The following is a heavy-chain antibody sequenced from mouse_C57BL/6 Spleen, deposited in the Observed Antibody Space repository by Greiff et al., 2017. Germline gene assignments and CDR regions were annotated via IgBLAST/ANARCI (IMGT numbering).Heavy chain of an antibody. V-gene: IGHV1-76*01. Sequence: VQLQESGAELVRPGASVKLSCKASGYTFTDYYINWVKQRPGQGLEWIARIYPGSGNTYYNEKFKGKATLTAEKSSSTAYMQLSSLTSEDSAVYFCARSGRGEGFDYWGQGTTLTVSS. CDR3: ARSGRGEGFDY. J-gene: IGHJ2*01. CDR2: IYPGSGNT. D-gene: IGHD1-1*01. CDR1: GYTFTDYY.